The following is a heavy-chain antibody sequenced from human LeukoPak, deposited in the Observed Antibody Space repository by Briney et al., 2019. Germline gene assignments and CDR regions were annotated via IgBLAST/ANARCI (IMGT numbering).Heavy chain of an antibody. Sequence: AETLLLSCTDAGGSISSSSYYRGQLREPPGEGMEWIGRIYCSESTYYNPSLESRVTISVDTSKNQFSLKLSSVTAADTAVYYCARAPPLTSCGVVIIPAYFDYWGQGTLVTVSS. CDR3: ARAPPLTSCGVVIIPAYFDY. CDR1: GGSISSSSYY. D-gene: IGHD3-3*01. V-gene: IGHV4-39*07. CDR2: IYCSEST. J-gene: IGHJ4*02.